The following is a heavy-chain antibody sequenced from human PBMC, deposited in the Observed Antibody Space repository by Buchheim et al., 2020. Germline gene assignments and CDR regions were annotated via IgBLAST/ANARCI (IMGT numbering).Heavy chain of an antibody. CDR2: ISSSGSTI. CDR1: GFTFSSYE. D-gene: IGHD3-3*01. CDR3: ARSLTYYDFWSGYYSQANYDY. Sequence: EVQLVESGGGLVQPGGSLRLSCAASGFTFSSYEMNWVRQAPGKGLEWVSYISSSGSTIYYADSLKGRFTISRDNAKNSLSLPMNSLRAEDTAVYYCARSLTYYDFWSGYYSQANYDYWGQGTL. J-gene: IGHJ4*02. V-gene: IGHV3-48*03.